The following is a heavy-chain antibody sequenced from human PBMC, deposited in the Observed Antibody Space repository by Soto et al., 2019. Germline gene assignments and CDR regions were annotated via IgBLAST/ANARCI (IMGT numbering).Heavy chain of an antibody. V-gene: IGHV4-34*01. CDR1: GGYFSGYY. CDR2: INHSGST. D-gene: IGHD3-3*01. J-gene: IGHJ5*02. CDR3: ARGPKYYDFWSGYYGYCSGAYSFDP. Sequence: SETLSLTCAVYGGYFSGYYWSWIRQPPGKGLEWIGEINHSGSTNYNPSLKSRVTISVDTSKNQFSLKLSSVTAAETAVYYCARGPKYYDFWSGYYGYCSGAYSFDPWGQGTLLTVSS.